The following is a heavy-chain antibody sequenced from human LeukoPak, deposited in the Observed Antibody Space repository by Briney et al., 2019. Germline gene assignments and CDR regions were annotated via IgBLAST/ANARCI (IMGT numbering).Heavy chain of an antibody. CDR1: GFTFDDSA. CDR3: AKDIGEQWFFDY. CDR2: ISGDGGST. V-gene: IGHV3-43*02. J-gene: IGHJ4*02. Sequence: PGGSLRLSCATSGFTFDDSAMHWVRQAPGKGLEWVSLISGDGGSTYYADSVKGRFTISRDNSKNSLYPQMNSLRTEDTALYYCAKDIGEQWFFDYWGQGTLVTVSS. D-gene: IGHD3-10*01.